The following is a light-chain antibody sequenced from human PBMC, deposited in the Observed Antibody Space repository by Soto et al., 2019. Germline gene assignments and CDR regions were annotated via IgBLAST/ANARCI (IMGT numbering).Light chain of an antibody. CDR1: SSDVGSNT. CDR3: AAWDDSLFGHV. CDR2: SND. Sequence: QSALTQPPSASATPGQRVTISCSGRSSDVGSNTVNWYQQFPGAAPKLLIYSNDQRPSGVPDRFSASKSGASAALAISGLQSEDEADYDCAAWDDSLFGHVFGSGSKVTVL. V-gene: IGLV1-44*01. J-gene: IGLJ1*01.